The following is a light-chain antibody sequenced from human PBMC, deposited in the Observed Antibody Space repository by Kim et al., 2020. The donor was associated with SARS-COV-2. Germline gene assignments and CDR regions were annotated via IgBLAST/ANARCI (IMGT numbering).Light chain of an antibody. Sequence: TLALSPGGRATLSCRASQNVRSSFAWYQQKPGQPPRLLIYDISNRATGIPARFSGSGSGTDFTLTISSLGPEDSAVYYCQQRTNWLFGQGTKLEI. V-gene: IGKV3-11*01. CDR3: QQRTNWL. CDR1: QNVRSS. J-gene: IGKJ2*01. CDR2: DIS.